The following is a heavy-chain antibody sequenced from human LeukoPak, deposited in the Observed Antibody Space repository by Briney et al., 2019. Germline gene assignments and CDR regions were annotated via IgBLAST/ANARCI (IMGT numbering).Heavy chain of an antibody. Sequence: SETLSLTCTVSGVSISSSNSYWGWIRQPPGKGLEWIGSIYYSGNTYYNASLKSQVSISIDTSKNQFSLNLTSVTAADTAVYYCARAPSAIGGAFDIWGQGTMVTVSS. CDR2: IYYSGNT. J-gene: IGHJ3*02. D-gene: IGHD3-10*01. V-gene: IGHV4-39*07. CDR1: GVSISSSNSY. CDR3: ARAPSAIGGAFDI.